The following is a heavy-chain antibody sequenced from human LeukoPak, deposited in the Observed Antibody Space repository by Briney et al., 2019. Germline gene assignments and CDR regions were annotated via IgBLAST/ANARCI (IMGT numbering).Heavy chain of an antibody. CDR3: ARVDTAMTYYYYYGMDV. Sequence: PSETPSLTCTVSGGSISSYYWSWIRQPAGKGLEWIGRIYTSGSTNYNPSLKSRVTISVDTSKNQFSLKLSSVTAADTAVYYCARVDTAMTYYYYYGMDVWGQGTTVTVSS. J-gene: IGHJ6*02. V-gene: IGHV4-4*07. CDR1: GGSISSYY. CDR2: IYTSGST. D-gene: IGHD5-18*01.